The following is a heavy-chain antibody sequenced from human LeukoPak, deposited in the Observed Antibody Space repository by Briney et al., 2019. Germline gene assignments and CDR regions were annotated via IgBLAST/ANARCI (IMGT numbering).Heavy chain of an antibody. V-gene: IGHV3-15*01. CDR3: TTVYSDSSGYYFNYCDY. Sequence: KSGGSLRLSCAASGFTFSNAWMSWVRQAPGKGLEWVGRIKSKTEGGTTDYAAPVKGRFTISRDDSKNTLYLQMNSLKTEDTAVYYCTTVYSDSSGYYFNYCDYWGQGTLVTVST. D-gene: IGHD3-22*01. J-gene: IGHJ4*02. CDR2: IKSKTEGGTT. CDR1: GFTFSNAW.